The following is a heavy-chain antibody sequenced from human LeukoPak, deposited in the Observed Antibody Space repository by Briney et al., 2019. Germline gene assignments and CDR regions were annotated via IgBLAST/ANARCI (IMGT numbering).Heavy chain of an antibody. V-gene: IGHV6-1*01. J-gene: IGHJ5*01. Sequence: SQSLSLTCAVSGDSVSSNRASWNWIRQSPSGGLEWLRRTYYRSKWSNDYADSVKSRITISPDPSKNEFSLQLNSVTPEGTAVYYCARDPDSSYEWGPFDSWGQGTLVTVSS. D-gene: IGHD3-16*01. CDR2: TYYRSKWSN. CDR1: GDSVSSNRAS. CDR3: ARDPDSSYEWGPFDS.